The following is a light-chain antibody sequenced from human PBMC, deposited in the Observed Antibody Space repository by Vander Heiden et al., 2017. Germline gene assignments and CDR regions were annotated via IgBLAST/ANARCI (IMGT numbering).Light chain of an antibody. V-gene: IGLV2-11*01. J-gene: IGLJ1*01. CDR2: DVS. CDR3: CSYAGSYLYV. CDR1: SCDVVGSDY. Sequence: QSALTQPRSLSGPPGQSVTIPCTGPSCDVVGSDYVYWYHQHPGKAHKLLIFDVSNRPAGVPDRFAGSKSGNTASLTISGLQAEDEADYYCCSYAGSYLYVFGTGTKVTVL.